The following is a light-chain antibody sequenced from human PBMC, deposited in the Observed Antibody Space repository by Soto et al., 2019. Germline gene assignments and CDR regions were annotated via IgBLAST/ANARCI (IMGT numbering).Light chain of an antibody. CDR1: SSDVGSRNL. V-gene: IGLV2-23*01. Sequence: QSALTQPASVSGSPGQSITISCTGTSSDVGSRNLVSWYQQYPGKAPKLIIFEASKRPSGVSNRFSGSESGSTASLTISGLQAEDEADYYCCSHAGSSNYVFGTGTKLTVL. CDR3: CSHAGSSNYV. J-gene: IGLJ1*01. CDR2: EAS.